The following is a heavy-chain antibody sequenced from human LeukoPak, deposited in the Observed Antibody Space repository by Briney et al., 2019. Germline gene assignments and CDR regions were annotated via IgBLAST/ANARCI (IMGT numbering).Heavy chain of an antibody. CDR1: GGTFSSYA. CDR3: ARWMYSSGWYLYYYYYMDV. J-gene: IGHJ6*03. Sequence: GASVKVSCKASGGTFSSYAISWVRQAPGQGLEWMGGIIPIFGTANYAQKFQGRVTITADKSASTAYMELSSLRSEDTAVYYCARWMYSSGWYLYYYYYMDVWGKGTTVTISS. CDR2: IIPIFGTA. D-gene: IGHD6-19*01. V-gene: IGHV1-69*06.